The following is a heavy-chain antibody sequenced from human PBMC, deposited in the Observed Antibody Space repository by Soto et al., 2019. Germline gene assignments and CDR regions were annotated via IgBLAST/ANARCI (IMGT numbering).Heavy chain of an antibody. D-gene: IGHD7-27*01. CDR2: IYQTGKT. CDR3: ARLTSQGPRFDS. V-gene: IGHV4-4*02. Sequence: PSETVSLTCAVSGASISTSDWWAWVRQPPGKGLQWIGEIYQTGKTNYNPSLKGQVTISVDRSKNEFSLKLSYLTAADTAVYYCARLTSQGPRFDSWGQGSLVTVSS. J-gene: IGHJ4*02. CDR1: GASISTSDW.